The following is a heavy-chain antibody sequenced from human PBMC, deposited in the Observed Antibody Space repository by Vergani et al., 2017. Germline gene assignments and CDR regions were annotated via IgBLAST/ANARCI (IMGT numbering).Heavy chain of an antibody. J-gene: IGHJ3*02. CDR2: IYWDDDK. D-gene: IGHD2-21*02. Sequence: QITLKESGPTLVKPIQTLTLTCTFSGFSLSTSGVGVGWIRQPPGKALEWLALIYWDDDKRYSPPLKSRLTITKDTSKNQVVLTMTNMDPVDTATYYCAHNSGPTSCGGDCYLNDAFDIWGQGTMVTVSS. CDR1: GFSLSTSGVG. CDR3: AHNSGPTSCGGDCYLNDAFDI. V-gene: IGHV2-5*02.